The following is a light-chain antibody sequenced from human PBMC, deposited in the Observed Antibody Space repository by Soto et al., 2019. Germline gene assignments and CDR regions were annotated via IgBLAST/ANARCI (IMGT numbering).Light chain of an antibody. CDR3: QQDNAWPRT. V-gene: IGKV3-15*01. Sequence: ISLTKSHTTLSVSPGERATLSCRASQSVSSKLAWYQQKPGQAPRLLMYGPSTRATGIPARFGGGGSGTEFTLTFSCLQSEDFAVYYCQQDNAWPRTFGQGTKVDI. J-gene: IGKJ1*01. CDR2: GPS. CDR1: QSVSSK.